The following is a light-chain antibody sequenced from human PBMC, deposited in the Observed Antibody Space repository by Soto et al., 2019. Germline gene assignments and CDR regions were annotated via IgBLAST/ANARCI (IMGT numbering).Light chain of an antibody. V-gene: IGKV3-20*01. Sequence: ETVLTQSPGTLSLSPGESATLSCRAGQSVSSSYLAWYQQKPGQAPRLLIYGASSRATGIPDRFSGSGSGTDFTLTISRPEPEDFAVYYCQHYGRSPPSWTFGQGTKVEIK. CDR1: QSVSSSY. J-gene: IGKJ1*01. CDR2: GAS. CDR3: QHYGRSPPSWT.